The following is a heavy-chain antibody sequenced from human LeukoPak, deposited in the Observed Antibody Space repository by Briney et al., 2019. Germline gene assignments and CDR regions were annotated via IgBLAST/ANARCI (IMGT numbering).Heavy chain of an antibody. CDR3: ATYTHWVAGDV. V-gene: IGHV3-7*01. D-gene: IGHD3-16*01. CDR1: GFTFSDSW. Sequence: GGSLRLSCAASGFTFSDSWMSWVRQAPGKGLEWVANMNEDGSEKDYVDSVEGRLTISRDNARNSLYLQMSSLRAEDTAVYYCATYTHWVAGDVWGQGTTVTVSS. CDR2: MNEDGSEK. J-gene: IGHJ6*02.